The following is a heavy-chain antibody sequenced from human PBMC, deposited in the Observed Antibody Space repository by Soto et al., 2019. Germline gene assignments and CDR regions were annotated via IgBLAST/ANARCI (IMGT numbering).Heavy chain of an antibody. CDR2: INPNSGGT. CDR3: ARDLEYCSGGSCHNWFDP. J-gene: IGHJ5*02. CDR1: GYTVTGYY. V-gene: IGHV1-2*04. Sequence: ATVKVSCKASGYTVTGYYMHWVRQAPGQGFEWVGWINPNSGGTNYAQKFQGWVTMTRDTSISTAYMELSRLRSDDTAVYYCARDLEYCSGGSCHNWFDPWGQGILVTVS. D-gene: IGHD2-15*01.